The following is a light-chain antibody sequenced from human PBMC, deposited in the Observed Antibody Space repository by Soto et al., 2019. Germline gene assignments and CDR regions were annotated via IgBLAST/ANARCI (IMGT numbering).Light chain of an antibody. V-gene: IGKV3-11*01. J-gene: IGKJ5*01. CDR3: HQRQSWPRT. Sequence: EIVLTQSPATLSSSPGERATLSCRASQTVNSRLAWYQHKPGQAPRLLIYHTSNRATGIPARFSGSGSGTDFTLTISSLEPEDFAVYYCHQRQSWPRTFGQGTRLEI. CDR1: QTVNSR. CDR2: HTS.